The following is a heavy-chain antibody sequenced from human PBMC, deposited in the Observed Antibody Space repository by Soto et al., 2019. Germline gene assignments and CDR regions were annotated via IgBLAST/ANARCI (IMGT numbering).Heavy chain of an antibody. CDR2: ITHRGST. V-gene: IGHV4-59*04. CDR3: ARGLGGPRLQH. CDR1: GGSISSYY. J-gene: IGHJ1*01. Sequence: PSETLSLTCTVSGGSISSYYWSWIRQPPGKGLEWIGEITHRGSTYYNPSLKSRVTMSVDTSKNQFSLTLSSVTAADTAVYYCARGLGGPRLQHWGQGTLVTVSS.